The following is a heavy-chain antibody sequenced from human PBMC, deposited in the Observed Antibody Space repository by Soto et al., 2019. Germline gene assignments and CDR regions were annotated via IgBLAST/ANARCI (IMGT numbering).Heavy chain of an antibody. V-gene: IGHV1-69*06. Sequence: QVQLEQSGAEVKKPGSSVKVSCKASGGTLSDHGVSWLRQAPGQGLEWVGGTIPVFDTAKYAQKFQGRVTIPADKSTNLTYMELSSLRSEDTAFYYCARGVYGSGNYYTGPSAFDIWGQGTMVIVSS. D-gene: IGHD3-10*01. CDR1: GGTLSDHG. CDR2: TIPVFDTA. CDR3: ARGVYGSGNYYTGPSAFDI. J-gene: IGHJ3*02.